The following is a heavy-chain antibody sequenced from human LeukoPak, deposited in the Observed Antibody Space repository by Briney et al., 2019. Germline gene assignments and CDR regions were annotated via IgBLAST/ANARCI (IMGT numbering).Heavy chain of an antibody. D-gene: IGHD6-6*01. CDR3: AREFDYSTSTGLDY. J-gene: IGHJ4*02. V-gene: IGHV3-33*01. CDR1: GFTFSTYG. CDR2: IWYDGSNK. Sequence: GSLRLSCEASGFTFSTYGMHWVRQAPGKGLEWVAVIWYDGSNKNYADSVKGRFTISRDNSKNTLYLQMNSLRAEDTAVYYCAREFDYSTSTGLDYWGQGTLVTVSS.